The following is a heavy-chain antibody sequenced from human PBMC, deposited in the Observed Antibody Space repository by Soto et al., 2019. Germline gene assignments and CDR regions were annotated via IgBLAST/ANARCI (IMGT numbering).Heavy chain of an antibody. J-gene: IGHJ6*02. CDR1: GYTFTNYG. D-gene: IGHD6-19*01. CDR3: ARRQWLVGGYYYGMDV. V-gene: IGHV1-18*01. CDR2: NSAYNGNT. Sequence: QVQLVQSGAEVKKPGASVKVSCKASGYTFTNYGISWVRQAPGQGLEWMGWNSAYNGNTNYAQKLQGRVTMTTDTSTSTAYMELRSLRSEDSAVYYCARRQWLVGGYYYGMDVWCQGTTVTVSS.